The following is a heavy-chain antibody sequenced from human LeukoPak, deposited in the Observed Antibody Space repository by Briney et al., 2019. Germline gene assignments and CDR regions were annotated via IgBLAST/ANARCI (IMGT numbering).Heavy chain of an antibody. V-gene: IGHV4-30-4*01. CDR2: IYYSGST. CDR1: GGSISSGDYY. J-gene: IGHJ4*02. CDR3: ARERESGRGYYGGVNGYYFDY. Sequence: SETLSLTCTVSGGSISSGDYYWSWIRQSPGKGLEWIGYIYYSGSTYYNPSLKSRVTISLDTSKNQFSLKLSSVTAADTAVYYCARERESGRGYYGGVNGYYFDYWGQGTLVTVSS. D-gene: IGHD4-23*01.